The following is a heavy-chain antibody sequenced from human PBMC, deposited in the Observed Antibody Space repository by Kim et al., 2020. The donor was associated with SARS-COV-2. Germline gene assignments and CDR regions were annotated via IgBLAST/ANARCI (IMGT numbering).Heavy chain of an antibody. CDR2: IIGNGDET. V-gene: IGHV3-23*01. CDR1: GFTFSHSA. CDR3: AKGGHLSSFDP. J-gene: IGHJ5*02. Sequence: GGSLRLSCAASGFTFSHSALTWVRQAPGKGLEWVSTIIGNGDETFYASSVKGRFTISRDNVKNSGFLQMNSLRADDTALYYCAKGGHLSSFDPWGEGNPVTVSS.